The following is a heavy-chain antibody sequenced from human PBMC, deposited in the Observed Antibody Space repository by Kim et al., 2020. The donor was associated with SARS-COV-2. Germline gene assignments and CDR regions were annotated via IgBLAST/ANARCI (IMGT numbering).Heavy chain of an antibody. V-gene: IGHV1-46*01. CDR2: IDPNAGTT. D-gene: IGHD2-2*01. CDR1: GYTFIQYY. CDR3: ARDKAIPSTYYFYYYYMDV. Sequence: ASVKVSCKASGYTFIQYYIHWVRQAPGQGLEWVGVIDPNAGTTRYAQKFQGRVTMTRDTSTSTVYMELSSLKSEDRAVYYCARDKAIPSTYYFYYYYMDVWGKETTVTVSS. J-gene: IGHJ6*03.